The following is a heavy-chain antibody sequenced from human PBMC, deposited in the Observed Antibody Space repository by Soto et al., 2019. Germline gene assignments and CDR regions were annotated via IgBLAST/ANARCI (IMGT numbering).Heavy chain of an antibody. J-gene: IGHJ3*02. D-gene: IGHD2-2*01. V-gene: IGHV3-23*01. CDR2: ISGSGGST. CDR3: AKDQASCSSTSCSVGWNAFDM. Sequence: EVQLLESGGGLVQPGGSLRLSCAASGFTFSSYAMSWVRQAPGKGLEWVSAISGSGGSTYYADSVKGRFTISRDNSKNTLYLQMNSLRAEDTAVYYCAKDQASCSSTSCSVGWNAFDMWGQGTMVTVSS. CDR1: GFTFSSYA.